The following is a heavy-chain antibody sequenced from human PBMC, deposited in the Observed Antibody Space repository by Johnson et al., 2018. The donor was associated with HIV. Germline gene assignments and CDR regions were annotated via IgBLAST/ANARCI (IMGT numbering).Heavy chain of an antibody. J-gene: IGHJ3*02. CDR3: VRDREYGIAWGWAFDI. CDR2: IKPDGSEQ. D-gene: IGHD6-19*01. V-gene: IGHV3-7*01. Sequence: VQLVESGGGLVQPGGSLRLSCAASGFTFSSSWMSWVRQAPGRGLEWVANIKPDGSEQYFVDSVKGRFIISRDNAKKSLYLQLNSLRAEDTAVYYCVRDREYGIAWGWAFDIWGQGTMVTVSS. CDR1: GFTFSSSW.